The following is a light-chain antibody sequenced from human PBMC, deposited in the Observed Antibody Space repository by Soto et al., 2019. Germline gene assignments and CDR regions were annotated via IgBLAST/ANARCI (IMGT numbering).Light chain of an antibody. CDR3: QQHNSFPRS. CDR2: AAS. Sequence: DIQMTQSPSTLSASVGDRVTITCRASQTISNWLAWYQQKPGKAPKVLIYAASTLQSGVPSRFSGSGSGTEFTLTISSLQPEDYSTYYWQQHNSFPRSFGQGTKLAIK. V-gene: IGKV1-5*01. J-gene: IGKJ2*01. CDR1: QTISNW.